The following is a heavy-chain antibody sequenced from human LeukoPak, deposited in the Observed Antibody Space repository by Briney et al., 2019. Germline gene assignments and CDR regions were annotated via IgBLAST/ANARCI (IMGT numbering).Heavy chain of an antibody. CDR1: GFAFNLYT. V-gene: IGHV3-23*01. Sequence: GGSLRLSCASSGFAFNLYTIPWVRQAPGKGLQSGSNINASSGNTNYAQSVRGRFTITRDNSKDTLYLQLNSLKAEDTAIYYCAKPISGGLAVSAVRFDLWGQGTLVTVSS. CDR3: AKPISGGLAVSAVRFDL. D-gene: IGHD6-19*01. CDR2: INASSGNT. J-gene: IGHJ5*02.